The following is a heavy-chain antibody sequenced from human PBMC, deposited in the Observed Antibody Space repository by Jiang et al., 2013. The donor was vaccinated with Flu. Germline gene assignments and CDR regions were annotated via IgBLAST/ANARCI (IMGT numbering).Heavy chain of an antibody. Sequence: VQLVESGGGVVQPGRSLRVSCAASGFTFSRYGMHWVRQAPGKGLEWVAVIWFDGSKEHYADSVRGRFTISRDNSQNTVSLQMNSLRADDTAIYYCARDNDADWYFDLWGRATLVTVSS. J-gene: IGHJ2*01. CDR1: GFTFSRYG. V-gene: IGHV3-33*01. CDR2: IWFDGSKE. CDR3: ARDNDADWYFDL. D-gene: IGHD1-1*01.